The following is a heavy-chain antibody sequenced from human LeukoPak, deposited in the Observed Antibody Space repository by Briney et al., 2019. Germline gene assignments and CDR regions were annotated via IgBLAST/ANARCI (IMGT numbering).Heavy chain of an antibody. V-gene: IGHV4-39*01. CDR1: GGSISSSSYY. CDR2: IYYSGST. J-gene: IGHJ6*03. Sequence: PSETLSLTCTVSGGSISSSSYYWGWIRQPPGKGLEWIGSIYYSGSTYYNPSLKSRVTISVDTSKNQLSLKLSSVTAADTAVYYCARGTYYYGSGSPIAHNYYYMDVWGKGTTVTISS. CDR3: ARGTYYYGSGSPIAHNYYYMDV. D-gene: IGHD3-10*01.